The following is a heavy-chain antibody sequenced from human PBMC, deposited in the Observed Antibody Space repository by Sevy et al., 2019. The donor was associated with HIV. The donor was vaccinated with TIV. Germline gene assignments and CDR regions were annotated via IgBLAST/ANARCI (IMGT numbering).Heavy chain of an antibody. D-gene: IGHD4-17*01. J-gene: IGHJ4*02. Sequence: GGSLRLSCAASGFTFSTYGMHWVRQAPGKGQEWVALIWFDGSNTYYADSVKGRFTISRDIAKNTLHLQMNSLRAEDTAVYYCARDLEFYDYGDYGPAFMPDYWGQGTLVTVSS. CDR1: GFTFSTYG. CDR2: IWFDGSNT. CDR3: ARDLEFYDYGDYGPAFMPDY. V-gene: IGHV3-33*01.